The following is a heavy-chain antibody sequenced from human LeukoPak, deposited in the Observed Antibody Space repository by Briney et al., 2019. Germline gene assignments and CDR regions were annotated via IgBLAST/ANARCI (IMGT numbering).Heavy chain of an antibody. Sequence: SETLSLTCTVSSGSISSSSYHWGWIRQPPGKGLEWIGSISYGGSIYYTPSLKSRVTISVDTSKNQFSLKLTSVSAADTAVYYCARRGTRLAFDIWGQGTMVTVSS. J-gene: IGHJ3*02. CDR1: SGSISSSSYH. V-gene: IGHV4-39*01. CDR3: ARRGTRLAFDI. D-gene: IGHD1-14*01. CDR2: ISYGGSI.